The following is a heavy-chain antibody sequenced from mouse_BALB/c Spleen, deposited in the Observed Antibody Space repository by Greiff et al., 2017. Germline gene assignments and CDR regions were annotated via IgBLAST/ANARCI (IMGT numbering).Heavy chain of an antibody. J-gene: IGHJ2*01. CDR1: GFTFSSYG. V-gene: IGHV5-6*01. CDR2: ISSGGSYT. D-gene: IGHD4-1*01. Sequence: EVKLMESGGDLVKPGGSLKLSCAASGFTFSSYGMSWVRQTPDKRLEWVATISSGGSYTYYPDSVKGRFTISRDNAKNTLYLQMSSLKSEDTAMYYCARHATGDYWGQGTTLTVSS. CDR3: ARHATGDY.